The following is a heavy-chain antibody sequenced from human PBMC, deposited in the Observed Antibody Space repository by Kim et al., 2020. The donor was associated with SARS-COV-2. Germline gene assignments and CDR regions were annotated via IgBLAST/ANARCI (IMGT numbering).Heavy chain of an antibody. CDR2: INHSGST. CDR1: GGSFSGYY. V-gene: IGHV4-34*01. J-gene: IGHJ4*02. Sequence: SETLSLTCAVYGGSFSGYYWSWIRQPPGKGLEWIGEINHSGSTNYNQSLKSRVTIPVDTSKNKFSLKLSTVTAADTAVYYCARRAILQTYFNYWGQGTL. CDR3: ARRAILQTYFNY.